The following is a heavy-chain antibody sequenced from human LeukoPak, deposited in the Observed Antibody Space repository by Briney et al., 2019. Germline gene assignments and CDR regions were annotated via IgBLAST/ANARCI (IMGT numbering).Heavy chain of an antibody. Sequence: ASVKVSCKASGYTFTSYYMHWVRQAPGQGLEWMGIINPSGGSTSYAQKFQGRVTMTTDTSTSTAYMELRSLRSDDTAVYYCARAAQGYYYGSDFDYWGQGTLVTVSS. CDR1: GYTFTSYY. CDR2: INPSGGST. J-gene: IGHJ4*02. V-gene: IGHV1-46*01. CDR3: ARAAQGYYYGSDFDY. D-gene: IGHD3-10*01.